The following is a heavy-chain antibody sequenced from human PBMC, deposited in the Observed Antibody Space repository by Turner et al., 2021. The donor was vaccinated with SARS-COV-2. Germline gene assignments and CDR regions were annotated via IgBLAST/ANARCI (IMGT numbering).Heavy chain of an antibody. CDR3: VKARGCDS. Sequence: EVQLLESGGGLMQLGGSLRLSCAASEFTFSSYTMTWVLQAPGNGLEWVTSISGIGLITYYADSVKVRFTISRDNSKNTIYVQMNSLRSDDTSVYYCVKARGCDSWGQGILVTVSS. CDR2: ISGIGLIT. CDR1: EFTFSSYT. V-gene: IGHV3-23*01. J-gene: IGHJ4*02. D-gene: IGHD3-10*01.